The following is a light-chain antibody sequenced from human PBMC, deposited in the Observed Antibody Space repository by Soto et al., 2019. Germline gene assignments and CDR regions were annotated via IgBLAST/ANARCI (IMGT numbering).Light chain of an antibody. Sequence: EIVLTQSPGTLSLSPGERATLSCRASQSVSSSYLAWYQQKPGQDPRLLIYGTFSRATAIPDRFSGSGSGTDFTLTISRLEPEDFAVYYCQQYGSSSWTFGQGTKVEIK. CDR3: QQYGSSSWT. V-gene: IGKV3-20*01. CDR1: QSVSSSY. J-gene: IGKJ1*01. CDR2: GTF.